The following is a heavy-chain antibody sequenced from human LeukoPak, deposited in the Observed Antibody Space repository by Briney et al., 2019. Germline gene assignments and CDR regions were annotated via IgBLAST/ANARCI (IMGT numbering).Heavy chain of an antibody. Sequence: GGSLRLSCAASGFTFSSYGMSWVRQAPGKGLEWVSATSGSGGSTYYADSVKGRFTISRDNSKNTLYLQMNSLRAEDTAVYYCAKVWERQGGNYFDYWGQGTLVTVSS. CDR1: GFTFSSYG. D-gene: IGHD3-16*01. J-gene: IGHJ4*02. V-gene: IGHV3-23*01. CDR2: TSGSGGST. CDR3: AKVWERQGGNYFDY.